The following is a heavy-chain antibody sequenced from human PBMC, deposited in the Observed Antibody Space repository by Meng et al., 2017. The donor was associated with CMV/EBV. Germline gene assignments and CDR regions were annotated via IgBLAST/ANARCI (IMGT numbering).Heavy chain of an antibody. CDR2: IGSGGYNI. Sequence: GESLKISCVGSGLTFSTYEMNWVRQAPGKGLEWIAYIGSGGYNIYYADSVKGRFTISRDNAENSMYLQMNSLRAEDTAVYYCARDKVVVVPAPLFGMDVWGQGTTVTVSS. J-gene: IGHJ6*02. V-gene: IGHV3-48*03. CDR3: ARDKVVVVPAPLFGMDV. CDR1: GLTFSTYE. D-gene: IGHD2-2*01.